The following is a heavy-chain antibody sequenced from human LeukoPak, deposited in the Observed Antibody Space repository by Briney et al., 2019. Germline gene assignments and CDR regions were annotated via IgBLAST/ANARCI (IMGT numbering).Heavy chain of an antibody. V-gene: IGHV4-34*01. CDR2: INHSAST. Sequence: XGGSFXXYYWSWIRXPPGKGLEWIGEINHSASTNSPPSLKSPVTISVDTSKNQFSLKLSSVTAADTAVYYCARDPWGASGLWGQGTLVIVSS. J-gene: IGHJ4*02. D-gene: IGHD1-26*01. CDR3: ARDPWGASGL. CDR1: GGSFXXYY.